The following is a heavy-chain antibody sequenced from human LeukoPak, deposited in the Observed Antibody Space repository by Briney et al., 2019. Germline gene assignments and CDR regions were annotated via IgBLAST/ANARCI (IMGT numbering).Heavy chain of an antibody. CDR3: ARAHLWFGELSFMMRYYYYGMDV. D-gene: IGHD3-10*01. V-gene: IGHV1-8*01. CDR2: MNPNSGNT. J-gene: IGHJ6*04. CDR1: GYTFTSYD. Sequence: GASVKVSCKASGYTFTSYDINWVRQATGQGLEWMGWMNPNSGNTGYAQKFQGRVTMTRNTSISTAYMELSSLRSEDTAVYYCARAHLWFGELSFMMRYYYYGMDVWGKGTTVTVSS.